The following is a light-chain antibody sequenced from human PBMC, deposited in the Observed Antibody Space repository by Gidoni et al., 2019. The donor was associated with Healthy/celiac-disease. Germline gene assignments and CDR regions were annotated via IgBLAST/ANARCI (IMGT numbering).Light chain of an antibody. J-gene: IGKJ2*01. V-gene: IGKV3-15*01. CDR2: GAS. CDR3: QQYNNWPGT. CDR1: QSVSSN. Sequence: EIVMTQSPATLSVSPGERATLSGRASQSVSSNLAWYQQKPGQAPRLLIYGASTRATGIPARFSGSGSGTEFTLTISSLQSEDFAVYYCQQYNNWPGTFGQGTKLEIK.